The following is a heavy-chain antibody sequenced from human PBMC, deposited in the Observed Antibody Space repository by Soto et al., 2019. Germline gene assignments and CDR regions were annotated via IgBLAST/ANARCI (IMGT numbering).Heavy chain of an antibody. CDR2: ISAYNGNT. CDR1: GYTFTSYG. J-gene: IGHJ4*02. Sequence: QVQLVQSGAEVKKPGASVKVSCKASGYTFTSYGISWVRQAPGQGLEWMVWISAYNGNTNYEQKLQGRVTMTTDTAKSTAYMSLRSLRSDDTAVYYFACPRGYSYGFNYWGQVTLVTVYS. CDR3: ACPRGYSYGFNY. V-gene: IGHV1-18*01. D-gene: IGHD5-18*01.